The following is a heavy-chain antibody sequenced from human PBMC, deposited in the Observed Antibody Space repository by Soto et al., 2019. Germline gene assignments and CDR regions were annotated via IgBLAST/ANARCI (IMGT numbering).Heavy chain of an antibody. CDR1: GFTFSSSW. J-gene: IGHJ5*02. D-gene: IGHD3-22*01. CDR3: PTADSADYDDSAGFYYRWFDP. CDR2: IKTTIERGTK. Sequence: GSLRLSCAASGFTFSSSWMSWVRHAPGKGLEWVGHIKTTIERGTKDYAAPVKGRFTISRDDSRNMLHLQMNSLSTEDRAVYYCPTADSADYDDSAGFYYRWFDPWGQGSLGTVSS. V-gene: IGHV3-15*01.